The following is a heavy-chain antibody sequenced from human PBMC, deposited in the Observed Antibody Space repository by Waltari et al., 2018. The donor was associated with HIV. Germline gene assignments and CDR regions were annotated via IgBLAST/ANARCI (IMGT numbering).Heavy chain of an antibody. Sequence: EVQLVESGGGVVQPGGYLQLPCAASGFPFSGSNMNWVSQASGKGLEWVGRIRTKANSYATAYAASVKGRFIISRDDSKNTAYLQMNNLKTEDTAVYYCTRLVAAVAGTGYWGQGTLVTVSS. CDR2: IRTKANSYAT. V-gene: IGHV3-73*01. J-gene: IGHJ4*02. CDR1: GFPFSGSN. D-gene: IGHD6-19*01. CDR3: TRLVAAVAGTGY.